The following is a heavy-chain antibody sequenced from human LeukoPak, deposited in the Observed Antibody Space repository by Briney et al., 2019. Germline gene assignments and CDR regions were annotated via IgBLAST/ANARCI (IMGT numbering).Heavy chain of an antibody. D-gene: IGHD1-1*01. CDR3: ATRTTGTTDALDI. Sequence: ALVKVSCKVFGYTLTELPIHWVRQAPGKGLEWVGGFDPEDGETTYAQKFQGRVTMTEDTSTDTAYMEVSGLRSEDTAVYYCATRTTGTTDALDIWGQGTMVTVSS. CDR1: GYTLTELP. CDR2: FDPEDGET. V-gene: IGHV1-24*01. J-gene: IGHJ3*02.